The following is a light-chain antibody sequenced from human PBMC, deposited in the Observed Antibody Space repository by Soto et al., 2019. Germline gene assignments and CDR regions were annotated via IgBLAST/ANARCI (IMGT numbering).Light chain of an antibody. J-gene: IGKJ2*01. CDR1: QSISSY. CDR2: AAS. Sequence: DIQMTQSPSSLSASVGDRVTITCRASQSISSYLNWYQQKPGKAPKLLIYAASSLQSGVPSRFSGRGSGRDSTLTISSLQPEDFATDYCQQSDSTLMYTFGQGTKLEIK. CDR3: QQSDSTLMYT. V-gene: IGKV1-39*01.